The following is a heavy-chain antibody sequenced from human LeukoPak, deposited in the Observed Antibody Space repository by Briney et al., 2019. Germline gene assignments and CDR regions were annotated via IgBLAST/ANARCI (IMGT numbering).Heavy chain of an antibody. CDR2: INGDGSST. V-gene: IGHV3-74*01. CDR1: GFPFSSYW. Sequence: GGSLTLSCAASGFPFSSYWIHWLRQAPGKGLAWVSRINGDGSSTDYAVSVKGRFTISRDNAKNTLYMQMNSLRAEDTAVYYCVRGGVDYWGQGTLVTVAS. J-gene: IGHJ4*02. D-gene: IGHD3-10*01. CDR3: VRGGVDY.